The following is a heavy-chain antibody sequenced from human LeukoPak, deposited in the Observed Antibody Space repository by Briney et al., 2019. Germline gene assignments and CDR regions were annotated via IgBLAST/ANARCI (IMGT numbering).Heavy chain of an antibody. CDR3: ARDSVGCSGGSCYSRYAFDI. CDR2: INPNSGGT. V-gene: IGHV1-2*06. J-gene: IGHJ3*02. CDR1: GYTFTGYY. Sequence: ASVKVSCKASGYTFTGYYMHWVRQAPGQVLEWMGRINPNSGGTNYAQKFQGRVTMTRDTSISTAYMELSRLRSDDTAVYYCARDSVGCSGGSCYSRYAFDIWGQGTMVTVSS. D-gene: IGHD2-15*01.